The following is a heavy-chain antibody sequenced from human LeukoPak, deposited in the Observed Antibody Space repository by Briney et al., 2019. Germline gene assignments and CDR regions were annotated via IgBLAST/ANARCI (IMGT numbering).Heavy chain of an antibody. CDR1: GGSISSCY. J-gene: IGHJ2*01. D-gene: IGHD3-3*01. CDR3: ARHLSVDYDFWSGYSPGYFDL. Sequence: PSETLSLTCTVSGGSISSCYWSWIRQPPGKGLEWIGYIYYSGGTNYNPSLKSRVTISVDKSKNQFSLKLSSVTAADTAVYYCARHLSVDYDFWSGYSPGYFDLWGRGTLVTVSS. V-gene: IGHV4-59*08. CDR2: IYYSGGT.